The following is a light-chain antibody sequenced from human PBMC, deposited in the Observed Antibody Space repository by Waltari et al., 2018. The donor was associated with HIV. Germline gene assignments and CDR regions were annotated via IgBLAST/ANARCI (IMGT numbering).Light chain of an antibody. Sequence: QSALTQPASVSGSPGQSITCSCTGTRLAVGGYNFASWYQPHPGKALKLLISEYSNRPSGASYRFSGSKSGNTASLTISGLQAEDEADYYCTAHTSTSTWVFGGGTKLTVL. CDR1: RLAVGGYNF. CDR3: TAHTSTSTWV. CDR2: EYS. J-gene: IGLJ3*02. V-gene: IGLV2-14*01.